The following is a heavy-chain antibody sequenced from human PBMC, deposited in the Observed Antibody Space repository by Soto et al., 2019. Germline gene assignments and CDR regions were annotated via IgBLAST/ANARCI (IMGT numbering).Heavy chain of an antibody. J-gene: IGHJ4*02. D-gene: IGHD3-22*01. CDR2: ISSSGSTI. V-gene: IGHV3-11*01. CDR3: AREGYYYDSSGYYPVDY. CDR1: GFTFSDYY. Sequence: GSLRLSCAASGFTFSDYYMSWIRQAPGKGLEWVSYISSSGSTIYYADSVKGRFTISRDNAKNSLYLQMNSLRAEDTAVYYCAREGYYYDSSGYYPVDYWGQGTMVTVYS.